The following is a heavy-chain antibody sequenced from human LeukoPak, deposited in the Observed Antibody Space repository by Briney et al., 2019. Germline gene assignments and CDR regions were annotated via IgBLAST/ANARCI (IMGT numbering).Heavy chain of an antibody. CDR3: AKDTSWGIAAAGTNFDY. Sequence: GGSLRLSCAASGFTFDDYAMHWVRQAPGKGLEWVSGISWNSGSIGYADSVKGRFTISRDNAKNSLYLQMNSLRAEDTALYYCAKDTSWGIAAAGTNFDYWGQGTLVTVSS. J-gene: IGHJ4*02. D-gene: IGHD6-13*01. V-gene: IGHV3-9*01. CDR2: ISWNSGSI. CDR1: GFTFDDYA.